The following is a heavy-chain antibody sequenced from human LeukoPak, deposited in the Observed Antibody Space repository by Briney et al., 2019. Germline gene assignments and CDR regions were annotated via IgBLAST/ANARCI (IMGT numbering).Heavy chain of an antibody. Sequence: GSLRLSCAASGFTFSNYAMGWVRQAPGKGLEWVSAISNSGDSTNYADSVKGRFTISRDNSKNTLYLQVSSLRAEDTAVYYCAKDPSRGRGYSYGDFDYWGQGTLVTVSS. CDR2: ISNSGDST. J-gene: IGHJ4*02. V-gene: IGHV3-23*01. CDR1: GFTFSNYA. D-gene: IGHD5-18*01. CDR3: AKDPSRGRGYSYGDFDY.